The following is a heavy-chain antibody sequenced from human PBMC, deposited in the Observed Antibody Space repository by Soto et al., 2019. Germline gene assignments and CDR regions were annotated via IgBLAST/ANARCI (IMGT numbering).Heavy chain of an antibody. CDR2: MKEDGTEI. CDR3: AKDQLGYCISTSCYGGDYYYYGMDV. CDR1: GFAFSNSW. V-gene: IGHV3-7*01. Sequence: PGGSLRLSCAASGFAFSNSWMSWVRQAPGKGLEWVANMKEDGTEIWYMDSVKGRFTISRDNSKNSLYLQMNNLRAEDTAVYYCAKDQLGYCISTSCYGGDYYYYGMDVWGQGTTVTVSS. D-gene: IGHD2-2*01. J-gene: IGHJ6*02.